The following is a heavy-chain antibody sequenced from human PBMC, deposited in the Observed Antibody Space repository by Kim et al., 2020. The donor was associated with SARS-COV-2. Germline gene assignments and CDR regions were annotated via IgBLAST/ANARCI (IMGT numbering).Heavy chain of an antibody. D-gene: IGHD1-1*01. CDR3: ARGGPTGTTPRRAFDI. CDR1: GGTFSSYA. V-gene: IGHV1-69*13. CDR2: IIHIFGTA. Sequence: SVKVSCKASGGTFSSYAISWVRQAPGQGLEWMGGIIHIFGTANYAQKFQGRVTITADESTSTAYMELSSLRSEDTAVYYCARGGPTGTTPRRAFDIWGQGTMVTVSS. J-gene: IGHJ3*02.